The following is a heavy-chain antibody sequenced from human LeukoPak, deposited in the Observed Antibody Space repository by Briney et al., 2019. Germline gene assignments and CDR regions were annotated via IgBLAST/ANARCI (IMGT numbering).Heavy chain of an antibody. J-gene: IGHJ4*02. V-gene: IGHV5-51*01. Sequence: GESLKISCKGSGYSFTNYWIGWVRQMPGIGLKWMGIMYLGDSETRYSPSFRGRVTISADKSISTVYLQWSSLKASDTAMYYCVRHEGSISGWPFDYWGQGTLVTVSS. CDR1: GYSFTNYW. CDR3: VRHEGSISGWPFDY. D-gene: IGHD6-19*01. CDR2: MYLGDSET.